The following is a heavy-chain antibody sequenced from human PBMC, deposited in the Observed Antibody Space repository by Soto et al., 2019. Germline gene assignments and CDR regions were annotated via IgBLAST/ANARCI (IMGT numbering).Heavy chain of an antibody. CDR3: ARESTSPSCTRYSCPRGGWFDP. V-gene: IGHV1-18*04. Sequence: QVQLAQSGAEAKEPGATLKVSCKASGYTFTDYGISWVRQAPGQGLEWMGWINPYNGHTYYVQKFQGRVTLTTETSTSIAYMELTSLRSDDTAMYFCARESTSPSCTRYSCPRGGWFDPWGQGTLVTVSS. J-gene: IGHJ5*02. D-gene: IGHD2-8*01. CDR2: INPYNGHT. CDR1: GYTFTDYG.